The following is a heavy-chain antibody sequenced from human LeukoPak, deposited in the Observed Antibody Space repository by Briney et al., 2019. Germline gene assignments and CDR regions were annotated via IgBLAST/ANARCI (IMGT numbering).Heavy chain of an antibody. V-gene: IGHV3-21*01. Sequence: GGSLRLSCAGSGFAFGTYAMSWVRQAPGKGLEWVSSISSSSSYIYYADSVKGRFTISRDNAKNSLYLQMNSLRAEDTAVYYCAREPGLLFGESIDYWGQGTLVTVSS. CDR3: AREPGLLFGESIDY. CDR2: ISSSSSYI. J-gene: IGHJ4*02. D-gene: IGHD3-10*02. CDR1: GFAFGTYA.